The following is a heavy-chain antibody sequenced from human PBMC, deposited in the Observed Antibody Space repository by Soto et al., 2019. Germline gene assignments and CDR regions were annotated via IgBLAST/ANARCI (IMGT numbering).Heavy chain of an antibody. J-gene: IGHJ6*02. V-gene: IGHV4-34*01. CDR3: ARVVYDILTGLGYYYGMDV. CDR1: GGSFSGYY. D-gene: IGHD3-9*01. Sequence: SETLSLTCAVYGGSFSGYYWSWIRQPPGKGLEWIGEINHSGSTNYNPSLKSRVTISVDTSKNQFSLKLSSVTAADTAVYYCARVVYDILTGLGYYYGMDVWGQGTTVTGSS. CDR2: INHSGST.